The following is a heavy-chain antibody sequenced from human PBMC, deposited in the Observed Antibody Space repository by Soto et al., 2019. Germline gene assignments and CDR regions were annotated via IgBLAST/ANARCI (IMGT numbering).Heavy chain of an antibody. Sequence: ASVKVSCKASGYTFTAYYIHWLRQAPGQGLEWMGWINPNSGDTKYAQKFQGWVSMTRDTSISTAYMELFKLTADDTAVYYCARDGGYCYCDGCYYIWFGSWGQGTLVTVSS. CDR3: ARDGGYCYCDGCYYIWFGS. CDR2: INPNSGDT. D-gene: IGHD2-21*01. CDR1: GYTFTAYY. V-gene: IGHV1-2*04. J-gene: IGHJ5*01.